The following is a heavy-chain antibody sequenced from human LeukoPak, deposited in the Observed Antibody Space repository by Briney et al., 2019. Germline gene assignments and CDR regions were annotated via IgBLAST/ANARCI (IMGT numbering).Heavy chain of an antibody. J-gene: IGHJ4*02. CDR2: IWYDGSNK. CDR3: ARGGLGQQLVEYYFDY. D-gene: IGHD6-13*01. CDR1: GFTFSSYG. V-gene: IGHV3-33*01. Sequence: GGSLRLSCAASGFTFSSYGMHWVRQATGKGLEWVAVIWYDGSNKYYADSVKGRFTISRDNSKNTLYLQMNSLRAEDTAVYYCARGGLGQQLVEYYFDYWGQGTLVTVSS.